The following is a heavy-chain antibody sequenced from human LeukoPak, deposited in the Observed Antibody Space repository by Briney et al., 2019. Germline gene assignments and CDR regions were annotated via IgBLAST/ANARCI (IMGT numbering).Heavy chain of an antibody. V-gene: IGHV4-39*07. CDR2: IYYSGST. J-gene: IGHJ4*02. D-gene: IGHD2-2*01. Sequence: SETLSLTCTVSGASLSVSGRNWGWVRQPPGKGLEWIASIYYSGSTYYNPSLKSRVTISVDTSKNQFSLKLSSVTAADTAVYYCAREEPAARVGYWGQGTLVTVSS. CDR1: GASLSVSGRN. CDR3: AREEPAARVGY.